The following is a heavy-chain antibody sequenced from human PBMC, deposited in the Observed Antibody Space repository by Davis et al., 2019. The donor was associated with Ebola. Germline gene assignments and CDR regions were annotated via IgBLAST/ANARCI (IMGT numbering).Heavy chain of an antibody. V-gene: IGHV4-59*08. CDR3: ASLPSIAARAAFDY. Sequence: SETLSLTCTVSGGSISSYYWSWIRQPPGKGLEWIGYIYYSGSTNYNPSLKSRVTISVDTSKKQFSLKLSSVTAADTAVYYCASLPSIAARAAFDYWGQGTLVTVSS. J-gene: IGHJ4*02. CDR1: GGSISSYY. D-gene: IGHD6-6*01. CDR2: IYYSGST.